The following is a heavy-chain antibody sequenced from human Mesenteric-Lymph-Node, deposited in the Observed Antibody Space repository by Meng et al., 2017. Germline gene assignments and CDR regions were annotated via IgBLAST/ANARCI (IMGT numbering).Heavy chain of an antibody. D-gene: IGHD6-19*01. CDR3: TTDYREVAGTGY. V-gene: IGHV3-15*01. J-gene: IGHJ4*02. CDR1: GFTFSNAW. CDR2: VKSKTDGGTT. Sequence: GESLKISCAASGFTFSNAWMSWVRQAPGKGLEWVGRVKSKTDGGTTDYAAPVKGRFTISRDDSKNTVNLQMNSLRTEDTALYYCTTDYREVAGTGYWGQGTLVTVSS.